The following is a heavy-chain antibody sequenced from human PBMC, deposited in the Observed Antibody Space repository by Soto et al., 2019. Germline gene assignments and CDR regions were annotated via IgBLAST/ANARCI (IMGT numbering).Heavy chain of an antibody. V-gene: IGHV1-2*04. Sequence: ASLKVSCKASGYTFTGYYMHWVREAPGQGLEWMGWINPNSGGTNYAQKFQGWVTMTRDTSISTAYMELSRLRSDDTAVYYCARGGIVDTTPAPAGYLYYFDYWGQGTLVTVSS. D-gene: IGHD5-12*01. J-gene: IGHJ4*02. CDR3: ARGGIVDTTPAPAGYLYYFDY. CDR2: INPNSGGT. CDR1: GYTFTGYY.